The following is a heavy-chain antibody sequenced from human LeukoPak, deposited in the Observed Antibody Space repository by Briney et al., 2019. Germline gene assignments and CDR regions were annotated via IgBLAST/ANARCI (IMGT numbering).Heavy chain of an antibody. CDR1: GGSISSYY. CDR3: AREAPSGNIDY. V-gene: IGHV4-59*01. J-gene: IGHJ4*02. CDR2: IYYSGST. D-gene: IGHD3-10*01. Sequence: SETLSLTCTVSGGSISSYYWSWIRQPPGKGLEWIGYIYYSGSTNYNPSLKSRVTISVDTSKNQFSLKLSSVTAADTAVYYCAREAPSGNIDYWGQGTLVTVSS.